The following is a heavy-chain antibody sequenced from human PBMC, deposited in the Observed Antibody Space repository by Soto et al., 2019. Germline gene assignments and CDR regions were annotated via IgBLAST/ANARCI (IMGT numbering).Heavy chain of an antibody. D-gene: IGHD3-22*01. Sequence: PSDTLSLTCTVSGGSISSYYWSWIRQPPGKGLEWIGYIYYSGSTNYNPSLKSRVTISVDTSKNQFSLKLSSVTAADTAVYYCARGYDSSGYYYFAKYYYYGMDVWGQGTTVTVSS. J-gene: IGHJ6*02. V-gene: IGHV4-59*01. CDR1: GGSISSYY. CDR2: IYYSGST. CDR3: ARGYDSSGYYYFAKYYYYGMDV.